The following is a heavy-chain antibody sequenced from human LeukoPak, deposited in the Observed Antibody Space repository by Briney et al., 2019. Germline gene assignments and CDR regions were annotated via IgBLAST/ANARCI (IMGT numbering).Heavy chain of an antibody. D-gene: IGHD3-22*01. V-gene: IGHV1-69*13. CDR2: IIPIFATA. CDR1: GGTFSSYA. Sequence: SSVKVSYKASGGTFSSYAISWVRQAPGQGLEWMGGIIPIFATANYAQKFQGRVTITADESTSTAYMELSSLRSEDTAVYYCARGPITTRSHFDYWGQGTLVTVSS. J-gene: IGHJ4*02. CDR3: ARGPITTRSHFDY.